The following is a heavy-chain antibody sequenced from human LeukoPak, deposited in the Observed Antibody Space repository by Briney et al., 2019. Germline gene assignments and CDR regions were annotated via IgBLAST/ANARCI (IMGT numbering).Heavy chain of an antibody. CDR3: ARADAGRGNYYYGLDV. J-gene: IGHJ6*02. Sequence: SETLSLTCTVSGGSVSSGSYYWSWIRQPPGKGLEWIGYIYYSGSTNYNPSLKSRVTISVDTSKNQFSLKLSSVTAADTAVYYCARADAGRGNYYYGLDVWGQGTTVTVSS. CDR2: IYYSGST. V-gene: IGHV4-61*01. D-gene: IGHD5-24*01. CDR1: GGSVSSGSYY.